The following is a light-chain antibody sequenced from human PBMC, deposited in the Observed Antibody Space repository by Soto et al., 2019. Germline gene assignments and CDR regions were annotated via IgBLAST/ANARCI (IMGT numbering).Light chain of an antibody. Sequence: QSALTQPPSASGSPGQSVTISCTGTSSDVGGYNYVSWYQQHPGKAPKLMIYEVTKRPSGVPDRFSGSKSGNTASLTVSGLQAEDEPDYYCSSYAGSNNLVFVGGTKLTVL. J-gene: IGLJ3*02. CDR1: SSDVGGYNY. V-gene: IGLV2-8*01. CDR2: EVT. CDR3: SSYAGSNNLV.